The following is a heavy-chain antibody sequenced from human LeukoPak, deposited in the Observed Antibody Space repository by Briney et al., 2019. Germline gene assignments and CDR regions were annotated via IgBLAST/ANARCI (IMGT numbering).Heavy chain of an antibody. V-gene: IGHV3-23*01. CDR1: GFTFSSYA. J-gene: IGHJ4*02. D-gene: IGHD6-13*01. CDR2: ISSSGGST. CDR3: AKDYYKLAVAAAGTVDY. Sequence: GGSLRLSCAASGFTFSSYAMSWVRQAPGKGLEWVSAISSSGGSTYYADSVKGRFTISRDNSKNTLYLQMNSLRAEDTAVYYCAKDYYKLAVAAAGTVDYWGQGTLVTVSS.